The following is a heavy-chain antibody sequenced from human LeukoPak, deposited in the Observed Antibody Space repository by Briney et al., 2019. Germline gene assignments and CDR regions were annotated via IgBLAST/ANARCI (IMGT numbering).Heavy chain of an antibody. CDR3: ARGGGYYDYVWGSYRHLDY. D-gene: IGHD3-16*02. V-gene: IGHV4-34*01. J-gene: IGHJ4*02. Sequence: PSETLSLTCAVYGGSFSGYYWSWIRQPPGKGLEWIGEINHSGSTNYNPSLKSRVTISADTSKNQFSLKLSSVTAADTAVYYCARGGGYYDYVWGSYRHLDYWGQGTLVTVSS. CDR1: GGSFSGYY. CDR2: INHSGST.